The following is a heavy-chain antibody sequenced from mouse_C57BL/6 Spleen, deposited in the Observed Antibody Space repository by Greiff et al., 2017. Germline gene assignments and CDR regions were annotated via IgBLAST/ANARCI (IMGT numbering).Heavy chain of an antibody. D-gene: IGHD1-3*01. J-gene: IGHJ1*03. CDR2: IYPGDGDT. CDR3: ASWGSSDV. Sequence: QVHVKQSGPELVKPGASVKISCKASGYAFSSSWMNWVKQRPGKGLEWIGRIYPGDGDTNYNGKFKGKATLTADKSSSSAYVQLRRLTPEATAVYSCASWGSSDVWGTGTTVTVSS. CDR1: GYAFSSSW. V-gene: IGHV1-82*01.